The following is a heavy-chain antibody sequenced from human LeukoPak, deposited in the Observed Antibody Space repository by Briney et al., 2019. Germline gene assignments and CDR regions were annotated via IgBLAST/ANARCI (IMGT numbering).Heavy chain of an antibody. V-gene: IGHV3-11*01. CDR3: ARVFHPTSSQFYFDY. D-gene: IGHD2-2*01. Sequence: AGGSLRLSCAASGFTFSDYYMSWIRQAPGKGLEWVSYISSSGSTIYYADSVKGRFTISRDNAKNSLYLQMNSLRAEDTAVYYCARVFHPTSSQFYFDYWGQGTLVTVSS. J-gene: IGHJ4*02. CDR2: ISSSGSTI. CDR1: GFTFSDYY.